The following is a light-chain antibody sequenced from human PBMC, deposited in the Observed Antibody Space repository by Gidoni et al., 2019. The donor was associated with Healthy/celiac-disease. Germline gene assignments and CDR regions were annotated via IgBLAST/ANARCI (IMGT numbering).Light chain of an antibody. CDR2: LGS. CDR1: QSPLHSNGYNY. J-gene: IGKJ2*01. CDR3: MQALQTPLYT. V-gene: IGKV2-28*01. Sequence: DSVMTESTLSLPVTPGEPAHISCRYSQSPLHSNGYNYLDLYLQKPGQSPQLLIYLGSNRASGVPDRFSCSGSGTDFTLKISRVEAEDVGVYYCMQALQTPLYTFGQGTKLEIK.